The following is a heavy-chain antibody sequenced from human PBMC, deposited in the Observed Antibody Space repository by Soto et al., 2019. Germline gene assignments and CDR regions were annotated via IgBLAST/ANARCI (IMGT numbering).Heavy chain of an antibody. CDR2: IDPSDSQT. J-gene: IGHJ4*02. D-gene: IGHD3-22*01. CDR1: GYSFAGYW. CDR3: ARQIYDSDTGPNFQYYFDS. Sequence: GESLKISCKGSGYSFAGYWITWVRQKPGKGLEWMGRIDPSDSQTYYSASFRGHVTISVTKSITTVFLQWSSLRASDTAMYYCARQIYDSDTGPNFQYYFDSWGQGTPVTVSS. V-gene: IGHV5-10-1*01.